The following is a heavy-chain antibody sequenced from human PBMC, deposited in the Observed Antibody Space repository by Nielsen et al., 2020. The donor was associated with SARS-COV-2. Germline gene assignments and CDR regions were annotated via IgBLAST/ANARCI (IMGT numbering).Heavy chain of an antibody. CDR2: IYPADSKT. D-gene: IGHD6-13*01. Sequence: GESLKISCKCSGCTLTTYWIAWVRQLPGKGLEWMGVIYPADSKTRYSPSFQGQVTMSADKSINTAHLQWSSLKAPDTAMYYCARTMAAAVMGAFDIWGQGTRVTVSS. CDR1: GCTLTTYW. V-gene: IGHV5-51*01. J-gene: IGHJ3*02. CDR3: ARTMAAAVMGAFDI.